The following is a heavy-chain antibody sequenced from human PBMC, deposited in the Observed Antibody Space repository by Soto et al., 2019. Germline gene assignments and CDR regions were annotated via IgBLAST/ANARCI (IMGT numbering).Heavy chain of an antibody. CDR3: ARAYYDTVGFGVDP. J-gene: IGHJ5*02. D-gene: IGHD3-22*01. V-gene: IGHV3-7*03. CDR2: IKQDGSEK. Sequence: GGSLRLSCAASGFTFSSYWMSWVRQAAGKGLEWVANIKQDGSEKYYVDSVKGRFTISRDNAKNSLYLQMNSLRAEDTAVYYCARAYYDTVGFGVDPWGRGALVTVS. CDR1: GFTFSSYW.